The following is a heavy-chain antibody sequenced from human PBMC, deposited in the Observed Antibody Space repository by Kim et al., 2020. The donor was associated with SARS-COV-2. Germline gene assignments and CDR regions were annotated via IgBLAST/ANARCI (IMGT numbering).Heavy chain of an antibody. CDR3: ARDRAVRGVIDYYYYYGMDV. CDR1: GGSISSGGYY. CDR2: IYYSGST. Sequence: SETLSLTCTVSGGSISSGGYYWSWIRQHPGKGLEWIGYIYYSGSTYYNPSLKSRVTISVDTSKNQFSLKLSSVTAADTAVYYCARDRAVRGVIDYYYYYGMDVWGQGTTVTVSS. J-gene: IGHJ6*02. V-gene: IGHV4-31*03. D-gene: IGHD3-10*01.